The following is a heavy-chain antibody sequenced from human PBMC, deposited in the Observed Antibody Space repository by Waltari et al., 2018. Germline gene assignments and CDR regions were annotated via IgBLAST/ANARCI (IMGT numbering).Heavy chain of an antibody. V-gene: IGHV3-48*03. CDR3: AQDGLWFGEE. Sequence: EVQLVESGGGLVQPGGSLRLSCAASGFTFSSYEMNWVRQAPGKGLEWVSYISSSGSTIYYAESVKGRFTISRDNAKNSLYLQMNSLRAEDTAVYYCAQDGLWFGEEWGQGTLVTVSS. J-gene: IGHJ4*02. CDR2: ISSSGSTI. CDR1: GFTFSSYE. D-gene: IGHD3-10*01.